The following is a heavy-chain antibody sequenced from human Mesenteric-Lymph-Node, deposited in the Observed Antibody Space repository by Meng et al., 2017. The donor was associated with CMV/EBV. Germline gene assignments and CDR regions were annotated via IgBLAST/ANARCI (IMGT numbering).Heavy chain of an antibody. Sequence: GESLKISCAASGFTFSSYEMNWVRQAPGKGLEWLSYISTTSRTIYYADSVKGRFTISRDNGKNSLYLQMNSLRAEDTAVYYCVRDRGNYYDNSGIFDYWGQGTLVTVSS. CDR1: GFTFSSYE. V-gene: IGHV3-48*01. CDR3: VRDRGNYYDNSGIFDY. J-gene: IGHJ4*02. CDR2: ISTTSRTI. D-gene: IGHD3-22*01.